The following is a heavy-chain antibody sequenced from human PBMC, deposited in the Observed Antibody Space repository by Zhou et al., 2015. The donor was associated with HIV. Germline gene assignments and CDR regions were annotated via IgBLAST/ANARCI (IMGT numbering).Heavy chain of an antibody. CDR3: ARDELKRETITFGGLVVDYYYGMDV. J-gene: IGHJ6*02. CDR1: GGPFKFYS. Sequence: QVRLVQSGAEVRKPGSSVKVSCKASGGPFKFYSISWVRQAPGQGLEWMGRFIPIGSATDYAQKFQGRVSITADISTTTTYMELSRLRSEDTAVYYCARDELKRETITFGGLVVDYYYGMDVWGQGTTVTVSS. D-gene: IGHD3-16*01. V-gene: IGHV1-69*08. CDR2: FIPIGSAT.